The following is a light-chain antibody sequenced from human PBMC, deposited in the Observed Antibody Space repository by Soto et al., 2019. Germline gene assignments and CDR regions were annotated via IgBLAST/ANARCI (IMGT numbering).Light chain of an antibody. V-gene: IGLV2-14*01. CDR3: SAYTSSSTWV. J-gene: IGLJ3*02. CDR2: EVR. CDR1: SSDVGGYNY. Sequence: QSVLTQPASVSGSPGQSITISCTGTSSDVGGYNYVSWYQQHPGKAPKLMIFEVRNRPSGVSNRFSGSKSANTASLTISGLQAEDEADYYCSAYTSSSTWVFGGGTKPTVL.